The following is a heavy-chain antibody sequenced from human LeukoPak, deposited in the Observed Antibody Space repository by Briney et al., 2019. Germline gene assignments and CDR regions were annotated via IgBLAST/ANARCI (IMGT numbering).Heavy chain of an antibody. Sequence: ASVKVSCKASGYTFTSYDINWVRQATGQGLEWMGWMNPNSGNTGYAQKFQGRVTMTRNTSISTAYTELSSLRSEDTAVYYCATSHSWELLYDYWGQGTLVTVSS. CDR2: MNPNSGNT. J-gene: IGHJ4*02. CDR3: ATSHSWELLYDY. V-gene: IGHV1-8*01. CDR1: GYTFTSYD. D-gene: IGHD1-26*01.